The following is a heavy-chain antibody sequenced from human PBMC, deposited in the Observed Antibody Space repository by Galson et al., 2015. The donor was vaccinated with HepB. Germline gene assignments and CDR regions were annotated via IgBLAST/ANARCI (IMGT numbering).Heavy chain of an antibody. Sequence: SLRLSCAASGFTFSGYGLHWVRQAPGKGLEWVSFISYDGNKKSYVDSVKGRFTIFRDNSKNTEYLQMNSLRSEDTAVYYCARDQTAYNFWSGYFWFDPWGQGTLVTVSS. J-gene: IGHJ5*02. CDR3: ARDQTAYNFWSGYFWFDP. CDR1: GFTFSGYG. D-gene: IGHD3-3*01. CDR2: ISYDGNKK. V-gene: IGHV3-30-3*01.